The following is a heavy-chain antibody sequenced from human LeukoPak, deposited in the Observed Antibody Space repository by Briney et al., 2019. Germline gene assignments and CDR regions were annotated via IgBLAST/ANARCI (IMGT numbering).Heavy chain of an antibody. CDR2: IYYSGST. Sequence: NPSETLSLTCTVSGGSLSSSSYYWGWIRQPPGKGLEWIGSIYYSGSTYYNPSLKSRVTISVDTSKNQFSLKLSSVTAADTAVYYCARRPDLRFGGPDYWGQGTLVTVSS. CDR1: GGSLSSSSYY. J-gene: IGHJ4*02. D-gene: IGHD3-16*01. CDR3: ARRPDLRFGGPDY. V-gene: IGHV4-39*01.